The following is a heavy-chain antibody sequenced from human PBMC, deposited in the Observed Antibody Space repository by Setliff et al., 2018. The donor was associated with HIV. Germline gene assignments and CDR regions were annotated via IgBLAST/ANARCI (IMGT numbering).Heavy chain of an antibody. CDR1: GGSISSGSFY. Sequence: PSETLSLTCTVSGGSISSGSFYWSWIRQPAGKGLEWIGHIYTSGSTDYNPSLKSRVSISVDTSKNQFSLKLSSVTAADTAVYYCARWGEPAQRGFDIWGQGTMVTVSS. V-gene: IGHV4-61*09. CDR3: ARWGEPAQRGFDI. J-gene: IGHJ3*02. CDR2: IYTSGST. D-gene: IGHD3-16*01.